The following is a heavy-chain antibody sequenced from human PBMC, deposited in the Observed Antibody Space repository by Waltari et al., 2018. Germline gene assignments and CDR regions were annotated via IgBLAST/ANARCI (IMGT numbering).Heavy chain of an antibody. CDR3: ARGPSRGSSWYYYYYYMDV. CDR2: INHGGST. J-gene: IGHJ6*03. D-gene: IGHD6-13*01. V-gene: IGHV4-34*01. Sequence: QVQLQQWGAGLLKPSETLSLTCAVYGGSFSGYYWSWIRQPPGKGLEWIGEINHGGSTNYNPSLKSRVTISVDTSKNQFSLKLSSVTAADTAVYYCARGPSRGSSWYYYYYYMDVWGKGTTVTISS. CDR1: GGSFSGYY.